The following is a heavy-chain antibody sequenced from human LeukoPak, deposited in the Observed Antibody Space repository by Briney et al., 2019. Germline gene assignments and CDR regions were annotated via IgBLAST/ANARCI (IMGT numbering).Heavy chain of an antibody. CDR2: IRSKAYGGTT. V-gene: IGHV3-49*04. CDR3: TRGSSSSWYPAAFDY. Sequence: AGGSLRLSCTASGFTFGDYAMSWVRQAPGKGLEGVGFIRSKAYGGTTEYAASVKGRFTISKDDSKSIAYLQMNSLKTEDTAVYYCTRGSSSSWYPAAFDYWGQGTLVTVSS. J-gene: IGHJ4*02. CDR1: GFTFGDYA. D-gene: IGHD6-13*01.